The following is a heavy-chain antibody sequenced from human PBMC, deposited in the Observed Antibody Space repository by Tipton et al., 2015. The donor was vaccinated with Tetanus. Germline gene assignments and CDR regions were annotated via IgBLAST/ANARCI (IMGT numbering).Heavy chain of an antibody. J-gene: IGHJ6*02. CDR3: ASGSSIRHGLDV. V-gene: IGHV1-8*02. CDR2: LDPKSGSA. D-gene: IGHD2-2*01. Sequence: HLVQSGAEVKKPGASVKVSCKASGYTFTSYGLNWVRKAAGRGFEWMGWLDPKSGSAAYAPRFQGRVTMTTNTSITTAFMEVASLTYEDTAVYYCASGSSIRHGLDVWGHGTSVTVSS. CDR1: GYTFTSYG.